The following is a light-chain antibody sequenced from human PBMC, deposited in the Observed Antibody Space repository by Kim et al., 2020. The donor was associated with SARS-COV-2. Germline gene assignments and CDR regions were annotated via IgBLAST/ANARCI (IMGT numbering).Light chain of an antibody. CDR3: QSYYGSNWV. V-gene: IGLV6-57*01. CDR2: DND. J-gene: IGLJ3*02. CDR1: GGSIANNY. Sequence: NFMLTQPHSGSESPGKTVTISCTRSGGSIANNYVQWLQQRPGSSPTTVIYDNDQRPSGVPDRFSASIDSSSNSASLTISGLKTEDEADYYCQSYYGSNWVFGGGTQLSVL.